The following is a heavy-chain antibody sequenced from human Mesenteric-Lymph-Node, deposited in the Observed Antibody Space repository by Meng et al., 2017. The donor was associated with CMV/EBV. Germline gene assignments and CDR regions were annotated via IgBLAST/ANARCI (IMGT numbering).Heavy chain of an antibody. V-gene: IGHV4-34*01. D-gene: IGHD7-27*01. CDR1: GGSFSGYY. Sequence: CAVYGGSFSGYYWSWIRQPPGKGLEWIGEINHSGSTNYNPSLKSRVTISVDTSKNQFSLKLSSVTAADTAVYYCARNSDWGSSADYWGQGTLVTVSS. CDR3: ARNSDWGSSADY. CDR2: INHSGST. J-gene: IGHJ4*02.